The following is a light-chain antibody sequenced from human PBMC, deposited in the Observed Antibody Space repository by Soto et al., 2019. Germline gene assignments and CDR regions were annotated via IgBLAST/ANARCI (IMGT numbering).Light chain of an antibody. J-gene: IGKJ4*01. V-gene: IGKV3-20*01. CDR3: QQYGSSPLT. CDR1: QSVSSSY. Sequence: EIVLTQSAGTLSLSPGERATLSCRASQSVSSSYLAWYQQKPGQAPRLLIYGASSRATGIPDRFSGSGSGTDFTLTISRLEPGDFAEYYCQQYGSSPLTFGGGTKVEIK. CDR2: GAS.